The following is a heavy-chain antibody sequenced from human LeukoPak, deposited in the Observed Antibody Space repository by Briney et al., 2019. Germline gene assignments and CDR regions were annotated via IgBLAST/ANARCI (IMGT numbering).Heavy chain of an antibody. D-gene: IGHD3-22*01. V-gene: IGHV3-23*01. CDR3: AKEVTMILDY. CDR1: GFTFSSYS. J-gene: IGHJ4*02. Sequence: GGSLRLSRAASGFTFSSYSMNWVRQAPGKGLEWVSAISGSGGSTYYADPVKGRFTITRDNSKNTLYLQMNSLRAEDTAVYYCAKEVTMILDYWGQGTLVTVSS. CDR2: ISGSGGST.